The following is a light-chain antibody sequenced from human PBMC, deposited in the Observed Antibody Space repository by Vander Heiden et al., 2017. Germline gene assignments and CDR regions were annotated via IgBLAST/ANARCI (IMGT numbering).Light chain of an antibody. V-gene: IGLV2-14*01. CDR2: DVS. CDR1: SSDVGGYNY. CDR3: SSYTSSSTRV. Sequence: QSAPTQPASVSGSPGQSITISCTGTSSDVGGYNYVSWYQQHPGKAPKLMIYDVSNRPSGVSNRFSGSKSGNTASLTISGLQAEDEADYYCSSYTSSSTRVFGTGTKVTGL. J-gene: IGLJ1*01.